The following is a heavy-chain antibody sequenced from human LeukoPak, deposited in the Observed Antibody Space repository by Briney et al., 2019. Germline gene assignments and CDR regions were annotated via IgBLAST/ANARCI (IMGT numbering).Heavy chain of an antibody. CDR2: ISYDGSKI. Sequence: GGSLRLSCAASGFTFNSYGMHWVRKAPGKGLEWVAYISYDGSKIYHADSVKGRFTISRDNSKNTLYGQMISLGPEDTAVYYCAKGGSASYYDCWGQGTLVTVSS. V-gene: IGHV3-30*02. J-gene: IGHJ4*02. D-gene: IGHD6-19*01. CDR1: GFTFNSYG. CDR3: AKGGSASYYDC.